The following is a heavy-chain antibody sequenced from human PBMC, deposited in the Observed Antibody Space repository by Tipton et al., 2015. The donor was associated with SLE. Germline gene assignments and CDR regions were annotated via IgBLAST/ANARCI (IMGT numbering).Heavy chain of an antibody. J-gene: IGHJ3*02. D-gene: IGHD3-3*01. CDR1: GGSFSGYY. Sequence: LRLSCAVYGGSFSGYYWSWIRQPPGKGLEWIGEINHSGSTNYNPSLKSRVTISVDTSKNQFSLKLSSVTAADTAVYYCASRRITIFGVAPAAFDIWGQGTMVTVSS. CDR2: INHSGST. V-gene: IGHV4-34*01. CDR3: ASRRITIFGVAPAAFDI.